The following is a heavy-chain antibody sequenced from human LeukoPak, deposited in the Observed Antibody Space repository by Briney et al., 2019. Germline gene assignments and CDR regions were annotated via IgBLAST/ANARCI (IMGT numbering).Heavy chain of an antibody. D-gene: IGHD1-26*01. Sequence: SETLSLTCAVYGGSFSGYYWSWIRQPPRKGLEWIGEINHSGGTNYNPSLKSRVTISVDTSKNQFSLKLSSVTAADTAVYYCARASVGATELWFDPWGPGTLVTVSS. CDR2: INHSGGT. CDR1: GGSFSGYY. J-gene: IGHJ5*02. V-gene: IGHV4-34*01. CDR3: ARASVGATELWFDP.